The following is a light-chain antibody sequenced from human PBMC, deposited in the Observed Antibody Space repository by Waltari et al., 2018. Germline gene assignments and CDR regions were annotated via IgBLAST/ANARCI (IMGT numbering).Light chain of an antibody. Sequence: SYVLTQSPSVSVAPGQTARITCGQNTIGSQRVNWYQQKSGQAPVLVVYADCDRPSGIPGGYSGSNSGNTATLTSSRVEAGDEADYYCQVWDLSSDSGAFGGGTKLTVL. CDR3: QVWDLSSDSGA. CDR1: TIGSQR. CDR2: ADC. V-gene: IGLV3-21*02. J-gene: IGLJ3*02.